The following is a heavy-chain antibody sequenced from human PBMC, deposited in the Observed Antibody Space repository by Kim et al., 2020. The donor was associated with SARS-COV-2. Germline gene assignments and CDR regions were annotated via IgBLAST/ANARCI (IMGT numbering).Heavy chain of an antibody. CDR3: ARHYYHDDAYYYFDS. CDR2: IKEDGSQT. Sequence: GGSLRLSCAASGFTFSGYWMTWVRQAPGKGLEWVTNIKEDGSQTKYVDSVKGRFTISRDNAKSSLHLQMSNLRAEDTAVYYCARHYYHDDAYYYFDSWG. V-gene: IGHV3-7*01. CDR1: GFTFSGYW. D-gene: IGHD3-22*01. J-gene: IGHJ4*01.